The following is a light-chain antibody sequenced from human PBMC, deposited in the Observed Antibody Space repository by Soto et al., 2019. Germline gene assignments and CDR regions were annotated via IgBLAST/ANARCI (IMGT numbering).Light chain of an antibody. CDR1: QSVSSN. Sequence: EVVMTRSPATLFVSQGERATLCCRSSQSVSSNLAWYQQKPGQAPRLLIYGASTRATGIPARFSGSGSGTEFTLTISSLQSEDFAVYYCQQYNNWPPLPFGGGTKVDIK. CDR3: QQYNNWPPLP. J-gene: IGKJ4*01. V-gene: IGKV3-15*01. CDR2: GAS.